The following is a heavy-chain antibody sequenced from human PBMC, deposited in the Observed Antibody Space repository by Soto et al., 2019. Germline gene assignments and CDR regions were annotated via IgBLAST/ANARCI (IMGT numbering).Heavy chain of an antibody. D-gene: IGHD3-9*01. CDR2: ISAYNGNT. Sequence: ASVKVSCKASGYTFTSYGISWVRQAPGQGLGWMGWISAYNGNTNYAQMLQGRVTMTTDTSTSTAYMELRSLRSDDTAVYYCARDVLQGFDWLHTPLYYYGMDVWGQGTTVTVSS. CDR3: ARDVLQGFDWLHTPLYYYGMDV. J-gene: IGHJ6*02. CDR1: GYTFTSYG. V-gene: IGHV1-18*01.